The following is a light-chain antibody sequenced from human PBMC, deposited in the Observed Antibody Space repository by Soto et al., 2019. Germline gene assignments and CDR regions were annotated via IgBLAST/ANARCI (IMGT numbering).Light chain of an antibody. Sequence: EIVLTQSPGTLSLSPGERATLSCRASESISSTFLAWYQQRPGQAPRLLIFAASSRATGIPDRFGGSGSGTDFTLTISTLEPEDSAVYYCQQYRRSPRTFGQGTTVEI. CDR3: QQYRRSPRT. CDR2: AAS. V-gene: IGKV3-20*01. CDR1: ESISSTF. J-gene: IGKJ1*01.